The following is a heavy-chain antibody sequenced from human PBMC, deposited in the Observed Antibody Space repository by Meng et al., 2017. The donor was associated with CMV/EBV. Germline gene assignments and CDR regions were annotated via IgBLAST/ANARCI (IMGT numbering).Heavy chain of an antibody. Sequence: QITLKESGPTLVKPXXXXTXTXTFXGLSSSTSGVGVGWIRQPPGKALEWLALMYWDDDKRYSPSLKSRLTITKDTSKNQVVLTMTNMDPVDTATYYCAHSIPGYSSSWPELDWFDPWGQGTLVTVSS. CDR2: MYWDDDK. J-gene: IGHJ5*02. CDR1: GLSSSTSGVG. D-gene: IGHD6-13*01. CDR3: AHSIPGYSSSWPELDWFDP. V-gene: IGHV2-5*02.